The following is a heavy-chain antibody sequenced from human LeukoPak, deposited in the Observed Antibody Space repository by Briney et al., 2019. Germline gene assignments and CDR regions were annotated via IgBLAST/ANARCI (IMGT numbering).Heavy chain of an antibody. D-gene: IGHD6-6*01. J-gene: IGHJ5*02. CDR1: GYTFTGYY. CDR2: TNPNSGGT. Sequence: ASVKVSCKASGYTFTGYYMHWVRQAPGQGLEWMGWTNPNSGGTNYAQKFQGRVTMTRDTSISTAYMELSRLRSDDTAVYYCAREKYSSSRWFDPWGQGTLVTVSS. CDR3: AREKYSSSRWFDP. V-gene: IGHV1-2*02.